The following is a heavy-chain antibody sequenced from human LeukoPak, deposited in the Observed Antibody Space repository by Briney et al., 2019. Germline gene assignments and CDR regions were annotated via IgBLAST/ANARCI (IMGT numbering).Heavy chain of an antibody. CDR3: AREGDAFDI. Sequence: SETLSRTCTVSGGSISSYYWSWIRQPPGKGLEWIGYIYYSGSTNYNPSLKSRVTISVDTSKNQFSLKLSSVTAADTAVYYCAREGDAFDIWGQGTMVTVSS. J-gene: IGHJ3*02. CDR1: GGSISSYY. V-gene: IGHV4-59*01. CDR2: IYYSGST.